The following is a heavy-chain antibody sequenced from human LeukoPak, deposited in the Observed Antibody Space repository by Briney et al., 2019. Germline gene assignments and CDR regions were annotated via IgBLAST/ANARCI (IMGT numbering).Heavy chain of an antibody. CDR3: ATTYCSSTSCSLDY. D-gene: IGHD2-2*01. CDR2: IIPIFCTA. J-gene: IGHJ4*02. V-gene: IGHV1-69*05. CDR1: GCTFSSYS. Sequence: GASVTVSCKASGCTFSSYSINWVRQAPGQGLEWMGGIIPIFCTANYAQKFQGRVTITTDESTSTAYMELSSLRSEDTAVYYCATTYCSSTSCSLDYWGQGTLVTVSS.